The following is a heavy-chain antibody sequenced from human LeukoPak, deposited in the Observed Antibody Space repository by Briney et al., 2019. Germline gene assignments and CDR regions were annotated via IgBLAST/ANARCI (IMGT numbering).Heavy chain of an antibody. Sequence: GGSLRLSFAASGFTFDDYAMHWVRQAPGKGLEWVSGISWNSGSIDYADSVKGRFTISRDNAKNSLYLQMNSLGAEDTALYYCAKVTGTYDDYWGQGTLVTVSS. CDR3: AKVTGTYDDY. V-gene: IGHV3-9*01. D-gene: IGHD3-22*01. J-gene: IGHJ4*02. CDR1: GFTFDDYA. CDR2: ISWNSGSI.